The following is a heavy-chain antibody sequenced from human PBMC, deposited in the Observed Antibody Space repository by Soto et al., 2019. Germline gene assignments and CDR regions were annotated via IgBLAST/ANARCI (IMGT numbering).Heavy chain of an antibody. V-gene: IGHV3-9*01. CDR2: ITWNGNIT. D-gene: IGHD2-21*01. CDR3: AKGGPDAFCGGGICYFES. CDR1: GFTFDDFA. J-gene: IGHJ4*02. Sequence: EVHLVESGGGLAQPGRSLRLSCAASGFTFDDFAMHWVRRVPGKGLEWVSSITWNGNITGYADSVKGRFIISRDNAKNSLYLQMNSLRREDTALYYCAKGGPDAFCGGGICYFESWGQGTQVTVSS.